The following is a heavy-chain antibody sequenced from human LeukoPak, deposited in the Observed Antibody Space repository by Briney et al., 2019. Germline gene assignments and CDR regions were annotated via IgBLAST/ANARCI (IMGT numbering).Heavy chain of an antibody. V-gene: IGHV3-23*01. CDR3: AKETTFYYDSSGYWGY. Sequence: GGSLRLSCVASGFTFSNYAMSWVRQAPGKGLEWVSAISGRGSSTYYADSVKGRFTISRDNSKNTVYLHMNSLRAEDTAVYYCAKETTFYYDSSGYWGYWGQGTLVTVSS. CDR1: GFTFSNYA. D-gene: IGHD3-22*01. CDR2: ISGRGSST. J-gene: IGHJ4*02.